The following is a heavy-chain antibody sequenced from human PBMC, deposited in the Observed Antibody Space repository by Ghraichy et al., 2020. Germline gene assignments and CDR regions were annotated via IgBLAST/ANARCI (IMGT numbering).Heavy chain of an antibody. J-gene: IGHJ6*01. CDR2: ISTSGNTI. V-gene: IGHV3-48*03. D-gene: IGHD3-16*01. CDR1: EFTFSGYE. Sequence: GESLNISCEASEFTFSGYEMNWVRLAPGRGLEWLSYISTSGNTIYYADSVKGRFTISRDNAKNSVYLQMNRLTAEDTAIYYCARDRHYYYGMDVWGQGATVTVSS. CDR3: ARDRHYYYGMDV.